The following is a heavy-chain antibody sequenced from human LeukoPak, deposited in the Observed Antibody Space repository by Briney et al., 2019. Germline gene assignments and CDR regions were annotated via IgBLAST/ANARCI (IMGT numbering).Heavy chain of an antibody. J-gene: IGHJ4*02. CDR1: GGSISSSSYY. V-gene: IGHV4-39*01. CDR3: ARRHYDFWSGYYGQFDY. Sequence: PLETLSLTCTVSGGSISSSSYYWGWIRQPPGKGLEWVGSIYYSESTNYNPSLKSRVTISVDTSKSQFSLTLSSVTAADTAVYSCARRHYDFWSGYYGQFDYWGQGTLVTVSS. CDR2: IYYSEST. D-gene: IGHD3-3*01.